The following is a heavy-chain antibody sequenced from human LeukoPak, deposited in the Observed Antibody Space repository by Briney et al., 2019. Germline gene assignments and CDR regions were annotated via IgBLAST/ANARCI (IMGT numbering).Heavy chain of an antibody. D-gene: IGHD6-13*01. CDR2: TYYTGST. J-gene: IGHJ4*02. CDR1: GGSISSSSYY. V-gene: IGHV4-39*07. Sequence: SETLSLTCTVSGGSISSSSYYWGWIRQPPGKGLEWIGTTYYTGSTNYNPSLKSLVTMSVDTSKNQFSLKLSSVTAADTAVYYCARDRSSSWYEMDYWGQGTLVTVSS. CDR3: ARDRSSSWYEMDY.